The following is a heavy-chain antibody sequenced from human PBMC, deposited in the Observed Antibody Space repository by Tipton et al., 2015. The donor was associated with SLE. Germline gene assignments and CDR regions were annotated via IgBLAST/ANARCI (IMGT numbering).Heavy chain of an antibody. CDR3: ARVWGIAASFDP. J-gene: IGHJ5*02. V-gene: IGHV4-38-2*02. CDR2: VYHDGST. D-gene: IGHD6-13*01. CDR1: GYSISSGFY. Sequence: GLVKPSEALSLTCIVSGYSISSGFYWGWIRQPPGKGLEWIGNVYHDGSTFYNPSLKSRVTISVDTSKNQFSLKLSSVTAADTAMYYCARVWGIAASFDPWGQGTLVTVSS.